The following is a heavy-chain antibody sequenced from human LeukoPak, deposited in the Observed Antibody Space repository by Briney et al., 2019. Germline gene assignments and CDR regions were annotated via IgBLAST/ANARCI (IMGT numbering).Heavy chain of an antibody. CDR1: GYSLTTYW. D-gene: IGHD5-24*01. CDR2: IYPGDSDT. J-gene: IGHJ4*02. CDR3: ARLQGRDGYNRFDY. V-gene: IGHV5-51*01. Sequence: GESLKISCKGSGYSLTTYWIGWVRQMPGKGLEWMGIIYPGDSDTKYSPSFQGQVTISADKSISTAYLQWSSLKASDTAMYYCARLQGRDGYNRFDYWGQGTLVTVSS.